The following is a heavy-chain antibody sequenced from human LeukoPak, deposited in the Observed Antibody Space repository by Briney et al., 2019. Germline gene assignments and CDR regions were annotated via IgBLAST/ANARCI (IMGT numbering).Heavy chain of an antibody. J-gene: IGHJ5*02. CDR1: GYMFSSYG. CDR3: ARDQRSCSGGSCFWYYNWFDP. V-gene: IGHV1-18*01. D-gene: IGHD2-15*01. Sequence: ASVKVSCKASGYMFSSYGISWVRQAPGQGLEWMGWISAYNGNTNYAQNFQDRVTVTTDSSTSTVYMELRSLRPDDTAMYYCARDQRSCSGGSCFWYYNWFDPWGQGTLVTVSS. CDR2: ISAYNGNT.